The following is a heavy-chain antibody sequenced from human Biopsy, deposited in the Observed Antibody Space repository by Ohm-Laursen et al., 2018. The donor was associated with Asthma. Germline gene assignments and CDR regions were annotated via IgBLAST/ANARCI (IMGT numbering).Heavy chain of an antibody. J-gene: IGHJ4*02. Sequence: SLRLSCTASGFTFSTYGMHWVRQAPGKGLEWVAFISYDGSKKFITDSMKGRPSISRDNSKNTLFLQMGRLRPDDTALYYCAKDAHDYVSLIVSPQKNGIESWGQGTLVTVSS. V-gene: IGHV3-30*18. CDR3: AKDAHDYVSLIVSPQKNGIES. CDR1: GFTFSTYG. CDR2: ISYDGSKK. D-gene: IGHD4-17*01.